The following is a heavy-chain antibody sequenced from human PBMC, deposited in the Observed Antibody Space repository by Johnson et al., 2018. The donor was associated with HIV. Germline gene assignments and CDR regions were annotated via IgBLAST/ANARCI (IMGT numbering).Heavy chain of an antibody. D-gene: IGHD3-10*01. V-gene: IGHV3-7*01. J-gene: IGHJ3*02. Sequence: VQLVESGGGVVRPGGSLRLSCAASGFTFSSYWMSWVRQAPGKGLEWVANIKQDGSEKYYVDSVKGRFTISRDNAKNSLYLQMNSLRAEDTAVYYCAREGFIPVLLRGGAFDIWGQGTMVTVSS. CDR3: AREGFIPVLLRGGAFDI. CDR1: GFTFSSYW. CDR2: IKQDGSEK.